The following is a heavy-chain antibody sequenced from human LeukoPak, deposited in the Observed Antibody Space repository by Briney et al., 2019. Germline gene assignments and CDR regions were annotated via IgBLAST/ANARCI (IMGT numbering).Heavy chain of an antibody. V-gene: IGHV3-53*01. Sequence: PGGSLRLSCAASGFTVSSDYMSWVRQAPGKGLEWVSLLYSGGRTEYVDSVKGRFTIYRDNSKNTLFLQMNSLRVEDTAVYYCARVGCSGGVCYAQYFHHWGQGTLVTVSS. D-gene: IGHD2-15*01. J-gene: IGHJ1*01. CDR1: GFTVSSDY. CDR3: ARVGCSGGVCYAQYFHH. CDR2: LYSGGRT.